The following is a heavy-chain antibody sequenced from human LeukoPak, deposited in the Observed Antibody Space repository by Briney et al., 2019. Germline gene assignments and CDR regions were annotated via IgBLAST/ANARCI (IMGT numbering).Heavy chain of an antibody. Sequence: GGSLRLSCAASGFTFSSYGMHWVRQAPGQGLEGVAFIRYDGSNKYYADSVKGRFTISRDNSKNTLYLQMNSLRAEDTAVYYCAKDRQAAAGMDYWGQGTLVTVSP. J-gene: IGHJ4*02. CDR2: IRYDGSNK. CDR1: GFTFSSYG. CDR3: AKDRQAAAGMDY. V-gene: IGHV3-30*02. D-gene: IGHD6-13*01.